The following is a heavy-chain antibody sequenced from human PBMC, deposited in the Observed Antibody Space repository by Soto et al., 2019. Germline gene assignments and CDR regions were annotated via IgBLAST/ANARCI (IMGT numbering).Heavy chain of an antibody. CDR3: AKDRFTMVRGVIIDY. V-gene: IGHV3-30*18. CDR1: GFTFSSYG. CDR2: ISYDGSNK. D-gene: IGHD3-10*01. J-gene: IGHJ4*02. Sequence: QVQLVESGGGVVQPGRSLRLSCAASGFTFSSYGMHWVRQAPGKGLEWVAVISYDGSNKYYADSVKGRFTISRDNSKNTLYLQMNSLRAEDTAVYYCAKDRFTMVRGVIIDYWDQGTLVTVSS.